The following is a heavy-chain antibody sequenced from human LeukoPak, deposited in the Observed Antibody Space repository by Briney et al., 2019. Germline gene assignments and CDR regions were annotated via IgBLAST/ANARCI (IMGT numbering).Heavy chain of an antibody. V-gene: IGHV4-34*01. CDR1: GGSFSGYY. CDR2: INHSGST. J-gene: IGHJ5*02. CDR3: ARGRNWFDP. Sequence: SETLSLTCAVYGGSFSGYYWSWIRQPLGKGLEWIGEINHSGSTNYNPSLKSRVTISVDTSKNQFSLKLSSVTAADTAVYYCARGRNWFDPWGQGTLVTVSS.